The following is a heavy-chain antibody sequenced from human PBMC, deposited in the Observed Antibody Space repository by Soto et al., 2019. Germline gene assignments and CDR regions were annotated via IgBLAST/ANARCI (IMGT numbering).Heavy chain of an antibody. V-gene: IGHV1-18*01. CDR3: ARDLGYSSGWYGYYYGMDV. D-gene: IGHD6-19*01. Sequence: ASVKVSCKASGYTFTSYGISWVRQAPGQGLECMGWISAYNGNTNYAQKLQGRFTMTTDTSTSTAYMELRSLRFDDTAVFYCARDLGYSSGWYGYYYGMDVWGQGATVTVSS. CDR1: GYTFTSYG. J-gene: IGHJ6*02. CDR2: ISAYNGNT.